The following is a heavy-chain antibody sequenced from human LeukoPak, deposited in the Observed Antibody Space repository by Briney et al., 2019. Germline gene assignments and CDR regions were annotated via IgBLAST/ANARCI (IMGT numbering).Heavy chain of an antibody. CDR2: MNPNSGDT. J-gene: IGHJ5*02. CDR3: ATDQYTSSSGRFDP. D-gene: IGHD6-6*01. V-gene: IGHV1-2*02. CDR1: GYTFTTKY. Sequence: ASVKVSCKASGYTFTTKYMHWVRQAPGQGLEWMGWMNPNSGDTKYAQKFQGRVTMTRHTSITTAYMELSRLRSDDTAVYYCATDQYTSSSGRFDPWGQGSLVTVSS.